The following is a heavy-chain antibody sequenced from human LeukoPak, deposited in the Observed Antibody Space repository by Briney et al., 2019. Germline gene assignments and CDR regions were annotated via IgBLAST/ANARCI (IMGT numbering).Heavy chain of an antibody. V-gene: IGHV1-8*01. CDR3: VRTPPNWGFDY. CDR1: GYTFTSHD. Sequence: ASVKVSCKASGYTFTSHDINWVRQATGQGREWMGWMSTNSGDTGYAQKFQGRVPMTSDSSISTAYMELSSLRSEDTAIYYCVRTPPNWGFDYWGQGTLVTVSS. CDR2: MSTNSGDT. D-gene: IGHD7-27*01. J-gene: IGHJ4*02.